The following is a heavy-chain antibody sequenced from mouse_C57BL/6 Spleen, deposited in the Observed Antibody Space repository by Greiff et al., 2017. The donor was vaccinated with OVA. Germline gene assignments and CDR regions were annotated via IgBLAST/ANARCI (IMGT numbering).Heavy chain of an antibody. CDR1: GYTFTSYW. J-gene: IGHJ1*03. D-gene: IGHD1-1*01. CDR3: VRKVATPYWYFDV. Sequence: QVQLQQPGTELVKPGASVKLSCKASGYTFTSYWMHWVKQRPGQGLEWIGNINPSNGGTNYNEKFKNKATLTVDKSSSTAYMQLSSLTSEDSAVYFYVRKVATPYWYFDVWGTGTTVTVSS. CDR2: INPSNGGT. V-gene: IGHV1-53*01.